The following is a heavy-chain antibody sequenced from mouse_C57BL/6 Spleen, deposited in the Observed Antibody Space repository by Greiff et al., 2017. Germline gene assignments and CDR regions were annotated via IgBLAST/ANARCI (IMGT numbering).Heavy chain of an antibody. CDR1: GYAFSSSW. CDR2: IYPGDGDT. D-gene: IGHD1-2*01. J-gene: IGHJ2*01. CDR3: AREDYYGLDY. Sequence: VKLQESGPELVKPGASVKISCKASGYAFSSSWMNWVKQRPGKGLEWIGRIYPGDGDTNYNGKFKGKATLTADKSSSTAYMQLSSLTSEDSAVYFCAREDYYGLDYWGQGTTLTVSS. V-gene: IGHV1-82*01.